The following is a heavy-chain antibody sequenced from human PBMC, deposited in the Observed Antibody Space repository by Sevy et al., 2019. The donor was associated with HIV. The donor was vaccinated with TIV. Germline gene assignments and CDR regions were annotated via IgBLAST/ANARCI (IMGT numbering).Heavy chain of an antibody. CDR1: GFTFSSYA. Sequence: GGSLRLSCAASGFTFSSYAMHWVRQAPGKGLEWVAVISYDGCNKYYADSVKGRFTISRDNSKNTLYLQMNSMRAEDTAVYYCASEGADIVVVTAPIDYWGQGTLVTVSS. J-gene: IGHJ4*02. D-gene: IGHD2-21*02. CDR3: ASEGADIVVVTAPIDY. V-gene: IGHV3-30-3*01. CDR2: ISYDGCNK.